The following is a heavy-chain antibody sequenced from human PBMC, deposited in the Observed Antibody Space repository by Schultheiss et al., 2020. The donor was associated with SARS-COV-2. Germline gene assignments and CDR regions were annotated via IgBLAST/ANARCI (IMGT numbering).Heavy chain of an antibody. D-gene: IGHD6-19*01. CDR2: IWYDGSNK. Sequence: GESLKISCAASGFTFSSYGMHWVRQAPGKGLEWVAVIWYDGSNKYYADSVKGRFTISRDNSKNTLYLQMNSLRAEDTAVYYCAILAVAGTHPFDYWGQGTLVTVSS. V-gene: IGHV3-33*01. J-gene: IGHJ4*02. CDR1: GFTFSSYG. CDR3: AILAVAGTHPFDY.